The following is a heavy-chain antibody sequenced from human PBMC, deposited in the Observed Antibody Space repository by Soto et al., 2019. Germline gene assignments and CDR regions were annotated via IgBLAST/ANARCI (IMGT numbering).Heavy chain of an antibody. CDR1: GDSVSSGGFY. CDR3: ARSAPFDIYAITPVEF. D-gene: IGHD3-9*01. J-gene: IGHJ4*02. CDR2: MYYNGRT. V-gene: IGHV4-61*08. Sequence: SETLSLTCTVSGDSVSSGGFYWSWIRQPPGKGLEWIGSMYYNGRTDYNPSLESRVTISVDTSETQFSLRLTSVTAADTAVYYCARSAPFDIYAITPVEFWGQGTLVTVSS.